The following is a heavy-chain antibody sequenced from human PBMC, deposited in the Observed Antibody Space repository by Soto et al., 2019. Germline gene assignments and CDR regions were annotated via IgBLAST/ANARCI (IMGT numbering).Heavy chain of an antibody. V-gene: IGHV4-59*01. J-gene: IGHJ3*02. CDR1: GGSISSYY. D-gene: IGHD4-17*01. CDR3: ASWTTVTTERFDAFDI. CDR2: IYYSGST. Sequence: PSETLSLTCTVSGGSISSYYWSWIRQPPGKGLEWIGYIYYSGSTNYNPSLKSRVTISVDTSKNQFSLKLSSVTAADTAVYYCASWTTVTTERFDAFDICGQGTMVPVSS.